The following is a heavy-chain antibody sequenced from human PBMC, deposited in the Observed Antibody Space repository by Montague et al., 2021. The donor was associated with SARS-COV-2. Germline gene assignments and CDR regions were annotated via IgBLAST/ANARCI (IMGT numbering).Heavy chain of an antibody. CDR3: ARDLAGYYGSGSYGGMDV. J-gene: IGHJ6*02. CDR1: GYSISSGYY. D-gene: IGHD3-10*01. Sequence: SETLSLTCTVSGYSISSGYYWGWIRQPPGKGLEWIGSIYYSGSTYYNPSLKSRVTISVDTSKNQFSLKLSSVTAADTAVYYCARDLAGYYGSGSYGGMDVWGQGTTVTVSS. CDR2: IYYSGST. V-gene: IGHV4-38-2*02.